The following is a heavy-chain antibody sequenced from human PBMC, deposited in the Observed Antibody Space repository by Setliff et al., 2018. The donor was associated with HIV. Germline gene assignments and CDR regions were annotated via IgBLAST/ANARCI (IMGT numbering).Heavy chain of an antibody. J-gene: IGHJ3*02. CDR3: ARQYADPESGILDAFDI. D-gene: IGHD1-26*01. Sequence: PSETLSLTCAVSGYSISRGYYWGWIRQPPGKGLEWIGSIYHSGSTSYNPSLKSRVTISLDTSKNQFSLRLSSVTAADTAVYYCARQYADPESGILDAFDIWGQGTMVTVSS. V-gene: IGHV4-38-2*01. CDR2: IYHSGST. CDR1: GYSISRGYY.